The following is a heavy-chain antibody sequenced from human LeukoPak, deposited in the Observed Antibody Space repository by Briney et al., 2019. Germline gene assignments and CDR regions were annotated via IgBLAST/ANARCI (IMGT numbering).Heavy chain of an antibody. CDR3: ARVSPRGNFDY. Sequence: SETLSLTCAVYGGSFSGYYWSWIRQPPGKGLEWIGEINHSGSTNYNPSLKSRVTISVDTSKNQFSLKLSSVTAADTAVYYCARVSPRGNFDYWGQGTLVTVSS. V-gene: IGHV4-34*01. CDR1: GGSFSGYY. CDR2: INHSGST. J-gene: IGHJ4*02.